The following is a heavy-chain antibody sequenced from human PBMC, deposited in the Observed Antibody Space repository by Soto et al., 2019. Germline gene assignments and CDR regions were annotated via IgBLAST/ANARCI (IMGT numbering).Heavy chain of an antibody. CDR1: GFTFSNYG. D-gene: IGHD4-17*01. V-gene: IGHV3-30*18. CDR3: AKDHLTTTVTTFGY. J-gene: IGHJ4*02. CDR2: ISYHGSDK. Sequence: QVQLVASGGGVVQPGRSLRLSCAASGFTFSNYGMHWVRQAPGKGLEWVAVISYHGSDKYYADSVKGRFTISRDNSKNTLYLQMDRLRAEDTAVYYFAKDHLTTTVTTFGYWGQGTLVTVSS.